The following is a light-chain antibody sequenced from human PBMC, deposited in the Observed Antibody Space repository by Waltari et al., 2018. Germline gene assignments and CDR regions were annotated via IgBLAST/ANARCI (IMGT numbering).Light chain of an antibody. J-gene: IGKJ1*01. CDR2: WAS. CDR3: QQYYTTPWT. Sequence: DIVMTQSPDSLALSLGERATINCESRQSVLYSSNNKNYLAWYQQKPGQPPKLLIYWASTRDSGVPDRFSGSGSGTDFTLSISSLQAEDVAFYYCQQYYTTPWTFGQGTKVEIK. V-gene: IGKV4-1*01. CDR1: QSVLYSSNNKNY.